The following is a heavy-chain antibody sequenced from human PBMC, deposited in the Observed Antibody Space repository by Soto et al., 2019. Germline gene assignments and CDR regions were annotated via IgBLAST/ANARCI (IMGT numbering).Heavy chain of an antibody. Sequence: QITLKESGPPLVKPTQTLTLTCTFSGFSLSTSGVGVGWIRQPPGKALEWLALIYWDDDKRYSPSLKSRLTITQDTSKHQVVLTMTNMDPVDTATYYCAHSDARWLQFFYWGQGTLVTVSS. CDR2: IYWDDDK. CDR1: GFSLSTSGVG. CDR3: AHSDARWLQFFY. V-gene: IGHV2-5*02. J-gene: IGHJ4*02. D-gene: IGHD5-12*01.